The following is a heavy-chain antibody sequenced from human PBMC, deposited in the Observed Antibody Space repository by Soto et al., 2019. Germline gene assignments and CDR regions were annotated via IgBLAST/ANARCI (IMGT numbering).Heavy chain of an antibody. CDR1: GFTFSSYG. D-gene: IGHD3-9*01. CDR2: VYYSGST. J-gene: IGHJ4*02. CDR3: GRLEGLATISYYFDY. Sequence: GSLRLSCAASGFTFSSYGMHWVRQPPGKGLEWIGSVYYSGSTYYNPSLESRVTISVDKSKNQFSLKLMSLSAADTAVYYCGRLEGLATISYYFDYWGQGALVTVSS. V-gene: IGHV4-39*01.